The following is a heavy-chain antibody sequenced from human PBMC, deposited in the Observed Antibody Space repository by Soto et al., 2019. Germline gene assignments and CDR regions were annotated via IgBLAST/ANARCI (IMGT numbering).Heavy chain of an antibody. CDR3: TGEKDSPHYYLYHGWDV. Sequence: XGSLRLTCAASGFTLSSYGMSWVRQAPGSGLEWVSGIGDSERFTYHAGSVKGRFTISRDNSKNTVYLQMNSLRAEDTAIYYCTGEKDSPHYYLYHGWDVWGQGTTVTVSS. CDR2: IGDSERFT. V-gene: IGHV3-23*01. D-gene: IGHD2-15*01. CDR1: GFTLSSYG. J-gene: IGHJ6*02.